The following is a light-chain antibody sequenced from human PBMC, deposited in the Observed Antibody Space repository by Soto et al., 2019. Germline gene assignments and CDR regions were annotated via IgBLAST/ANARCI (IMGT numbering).Light chain of an antibody. J-gene: IGLJ1*01. CDR2: DVN. V-gene: IGLV2-14*03. Sequence: QPALTQPAPVSGSPGQSITISCTGTSSDVGGYNYVSWYQQHQGKAPKLIIYDVNNRPSGVSNRFSGSKSGNTASLTISGLQAEDEADYYCSSYTSSSTYVFGTGTKLTVL. CDR1: SSDVGGYNY. CDR3: SSYTSSSTYV.